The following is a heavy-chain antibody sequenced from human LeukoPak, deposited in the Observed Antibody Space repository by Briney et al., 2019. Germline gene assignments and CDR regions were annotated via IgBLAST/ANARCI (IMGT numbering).Heavy chain of an antibody. CDR2: IYYSGST. CDR3: ARDLRHAEFDY. J-gene: IGHJ4*02. CDR1: GGSISSYY. V-gene: IGHV4-59*12. Sequence: SETLSLTCTVSGGSISSYYWSWIRQPPGKGLEWIGYIYYSGSTNYSPSLKSRVTISVDTSKNQFSLELSSVTAADTAVYYCARDLRHAEFDYWGQGTLVTVSS.